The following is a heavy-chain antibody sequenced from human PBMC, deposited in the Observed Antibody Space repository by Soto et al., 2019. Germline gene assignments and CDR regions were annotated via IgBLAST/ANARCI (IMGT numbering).Heavy chain of an antibody. CDR3: ANFFVAVAHTDWYFDL. CDR1: GFTFSSYS. V-gene: IGHV3-48*02. D-gene: IGHD6-19*01. J-gene: IGHJ2*01. CDR2: ISSSSSTI. Sequence: EVQLVESGGGLVQPGGSLRLSCAASGFTFSSYSMNWVRQAPGKGLEWVSYISSSSSTIYYADSVKGRFTISRDNAKNSLYLQMNSLRDEDTAVYYCANFFVAVAHTDWYFDLWGRGTLVTVSS.